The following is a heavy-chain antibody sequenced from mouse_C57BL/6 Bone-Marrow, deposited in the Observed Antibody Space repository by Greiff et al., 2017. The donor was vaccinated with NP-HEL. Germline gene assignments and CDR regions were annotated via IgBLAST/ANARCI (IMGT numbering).Heavy chain of an antibody. CDR2: SRNKANDYTT. Sequence: EVHLVESGGGLVQSGRSLRLSCATSGFTFSDFYMEWVRQAPGKGLEWIAASRNKANDYTTEYSASVKGRFIVSRDTSQSILYLQMNALRAEDTAIYYCAREETGTAWFAYWGQGTLVTVSA. J-gene: IGHJ3*01. CDR1: GFTFSDFY. V-gene: IGHV7-1*01. CDR3: AREETGTAWFAY. D-gene: IGHD4-1*01.